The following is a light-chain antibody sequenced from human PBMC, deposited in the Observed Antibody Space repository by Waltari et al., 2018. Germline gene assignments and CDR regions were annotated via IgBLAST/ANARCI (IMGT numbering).Light chain of an antibody. CDR3: CAFAGYGVYV. CDR1: SSDVADHPL. CDR2: EVS. Sequence: SALPQPASVSGSPGQSIPISCTESSSDVADHPLLTWYHHHPGGAPKLLIYEVSKRPSGVSSRFSGSKSGKTASLTISGLQAEDEGDYYCCAFAGYGVYVFGSGTHVAVL. V-gene: IGLV2-23*02. J-gene: IGLJ1*01.